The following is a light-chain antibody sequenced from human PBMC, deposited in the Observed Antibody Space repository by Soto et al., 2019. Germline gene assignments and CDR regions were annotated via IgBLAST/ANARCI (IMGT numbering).Light chain of an antibody. CDR1: QSVSSSY. CDR2: GAS. Sequence: EILLTQSPGTLSLSPGERATLSCRASQSVSSSYLAWYQQKPGQAPRLLIYGASSRATGIPDRFSGSGSGTDFPLTISRLEPEDFAVYYCQQYGSSFTFGPGTKVDIK. J-gene: IGKJ3*01. CDR3: QQYGSSFT. V-gene: IGKV3-20*01.